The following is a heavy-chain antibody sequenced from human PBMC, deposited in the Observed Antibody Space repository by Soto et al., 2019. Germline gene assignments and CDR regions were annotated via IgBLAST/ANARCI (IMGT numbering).Heavy chain of an antibody. CDR1: GGSISSGGYY. Sequence: QVQLQESGPGLVKPSQTLSLTCTVSGGSISSGGYYWSWIRQHPGKGLEWIGDIYYSGSTYYNPSLKSLVTISVDTSKTQFSLKLSSVTAADTAVYYCARDSDVIAAAGQDYYYYSMDVWGQGTTVTVSS. CDR3: ARDSDVIAAAGQDYYYYSMDV. J-gene: IGHJ6*02. V-gene: IGHV4-31*01. D-gene: IGHD6-13*01. CDR2: IYYSGST.